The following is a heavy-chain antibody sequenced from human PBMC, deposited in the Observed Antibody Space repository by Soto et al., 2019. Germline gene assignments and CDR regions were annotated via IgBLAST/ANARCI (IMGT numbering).Heavy chain of an antibody. D-gene: IGHD1-7*01. CDR2: INHSGST. CDR1: GGSFSGYY. V-gene: IGHV4-34*01. CDR3: ASQITGTTTRDY. J-gene: IGHJ4*02. Sequence: QVQLQQWGAGLLKPSETLSLTCAVYGGSFSGYYWSWIRQPPGKGLEWIGEINHSGSTNYNPSLKSRVTISVDTSKNQFSLKLSSVTAADTAVYYCASQITGTTTRDYWGQGTLVTVSS.